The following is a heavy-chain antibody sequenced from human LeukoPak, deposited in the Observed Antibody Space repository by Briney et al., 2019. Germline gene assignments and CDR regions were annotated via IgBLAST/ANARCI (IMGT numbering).Heavy chain of an antibody. Sequence: GGSLRLSCAASGFTFDDYTMHWVRQAPGKGLEWVSLISWDGGSTYYADSVKGRFTISRDNAKNSLYLQMNSLRAEDMALYYCAKDIGRYSSGWYNAFDIWGQGTMVTVSS. V-gene: IGHV3-43*01. CDR2: ISWDGGST. D-gene: IGHD6-19*01. J-gene: IGHJ3*02. CDR3: AKDIGRYSSGWYNAFDI. CDR1: GFTFDDYT.